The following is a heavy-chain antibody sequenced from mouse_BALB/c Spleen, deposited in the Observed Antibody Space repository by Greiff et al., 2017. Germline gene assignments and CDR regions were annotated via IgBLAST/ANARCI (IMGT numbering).Heavy chain of an antibody. CDR2: ISDGGSYT. Sequence: EVMLVESGGGLVKPGGSLKLSCAASGFTFSDYYMYWVRQTPEKRLEWVATISDGGSYTYYPDSVKGRFTISRDNAKNNLYLQMSSLKSEDTAMYYCARGLYGNVDYWGQGTTLTVSS. J-gene: IGHJ2*01. D-gene: IGHD2-1*01. V-gene: IGHV5-4*02. CDR3: ARGLYGNVDY. CDR1: GFTFSDYY.